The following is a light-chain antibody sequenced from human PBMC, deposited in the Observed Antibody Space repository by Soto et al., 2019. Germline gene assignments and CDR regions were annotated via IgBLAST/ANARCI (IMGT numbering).Light chain of an antibody. CDR2: VNSDGSH. CDR1: SGHRSYA. J-gene: IGLJ2*01. CDR3: QTWGTGIVV. V-gene: IGLV4-69*01. Sequence: LVLPQSPSASASLGASVKLTCTLSSGHRSYAIAWHQQQPEKGPRYLMKVNSDGSHSKGDGIPDRFSGSSSGAERYLTISSLQPEDEADYYCQTWGTGIVVFGGGTKLTVL.